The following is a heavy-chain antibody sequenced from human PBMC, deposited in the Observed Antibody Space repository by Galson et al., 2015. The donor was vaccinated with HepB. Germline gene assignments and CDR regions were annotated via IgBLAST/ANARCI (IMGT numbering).Heavy chain of an antibody. CDR3: ASSRNYAAGSRIDP. J-gene: IGHJ5*02. Sequence: SLRLSCAASGFTFDDYTMHWVRQAPGKGLEWVSLISWDGGGTSYADSVKGRFTISRDNAKNTLYLQMDSLRAEDTAGYYCASSRNYAAGSRIDPWGQGTLVTVSS. V-gene: IGHV3-43*01. CDR1: GFTFDDYT. D-gene: IGHD3-10*01. CDR2: ISWDGGGT.